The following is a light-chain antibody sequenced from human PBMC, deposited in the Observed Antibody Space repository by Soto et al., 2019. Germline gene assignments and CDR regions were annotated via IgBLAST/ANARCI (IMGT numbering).Light chain of an antibody. CDR1: QTVGDN. CDR2: GAS. J-gene: IGKJ1*01. Sequence: ETAMTQSPVTLSLSPGELATLSCRASQTVGDNVAWYRQIPGQPPSLLIYGASTRAPGVPARFSGSGSGTEFILTISSLQSADFGFYYCHQYNNWPLVTFGQGTRV. V-gene: IGKV3-15*01. CDR3: HQYNNWPLVT.